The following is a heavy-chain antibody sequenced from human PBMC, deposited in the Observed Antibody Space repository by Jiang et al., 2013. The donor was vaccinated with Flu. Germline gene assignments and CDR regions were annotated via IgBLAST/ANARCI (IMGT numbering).Heavy chain of an antibody. CDR2: IRSKAYGGTT. CDR3: IRDHRGDHGQY. CDR1: GFTFGDYA. Sequence: VESGGGLVQPGRSLRLSCTASGFTFGDYAMSWVRQAPGKGLEWVGFIRSKAYGGTTEYAASVKGRFTISRDDSKSIAYLQMNSLKTEDTAVYYCIRDHRGDHGQYWGQGTLVTVSS. V-gene: IGHV3-49*04. J-gene: IGHJ4*02. D-gene: IGHD4-17*01.